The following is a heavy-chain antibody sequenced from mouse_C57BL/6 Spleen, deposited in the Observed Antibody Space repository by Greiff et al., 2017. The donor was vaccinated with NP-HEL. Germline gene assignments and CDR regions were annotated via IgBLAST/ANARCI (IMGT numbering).Heavy chain of an antibody. J-gene: IGHJ2*01. Sequence: EVKLQESVAELVRPGASVKLSCTASGFNIKNTYMHWVKQRPEQGLEWIGRIDPANGNTKYAPKFQGKATITADTSSNTAYLQLSSLTSEDTAIYYCARSGSYYYGSSPLYFDYWGQGTTLTVSS. CDR3: ARSGSYYYGSSPLYFDY. D-gene: IGHD1-1*01. CDR1: GFNIKNTY. CDR2: IDPANGNT. V-gene: IGHV14-3*01.